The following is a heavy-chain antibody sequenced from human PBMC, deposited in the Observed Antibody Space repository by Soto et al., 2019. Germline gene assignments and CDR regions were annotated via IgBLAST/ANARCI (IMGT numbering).Heavy chain of an antibody. J-gene: IGHJ5*02. CDR3: ARDEVPAAILGWFDP. Sequence: WGSLRLSCAASGFTFSSYSMNWVRQAPGKGLEWVSSISSSSSYIYYADSVKGRFTISRDNAKNSLYLQMNSLRAEDTAVYYCARDEVPAAILGWFDPWGQGTLVNVSS. D-gene: IGHD2-2*02. V-gene: IGHV3-21*01. CDR2: ISSSSSYI. CDR1: GFTFSSYS.